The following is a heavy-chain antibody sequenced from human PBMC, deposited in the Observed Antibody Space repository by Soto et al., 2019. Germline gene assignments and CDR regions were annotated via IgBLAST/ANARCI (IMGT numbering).Heavy chain of an antibody. Sequence: QTRSLTCAISGNSVSSNTASCNWIRQSPSRGLEWLGRTYFRSKWYNDYAVSVKSRIIINPDTSNNQFSLQLNSVTPEDTAVYFCAKGDNLGPKTGYAFDPWGQGIMVTVSS. CDR1: GNSVSSNTAS. CDR2: TYFRSKWYN. V-gene: IGHV6-1*01. CDR3: AKGDNLGPKTGYAFDP. J-gene: IGHJ5*02. D-gene: IGHD5-12*01.